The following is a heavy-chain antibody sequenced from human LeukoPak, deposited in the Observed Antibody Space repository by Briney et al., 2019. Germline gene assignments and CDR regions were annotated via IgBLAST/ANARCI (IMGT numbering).Heavy chain of an antibody. V-gene: IGHV3-30-3*01. CDR3: ARAVVVVAAGDY. CDR2: ISYDGSNK. D-gene: IGHD2-15*01. CDR1: GFTFSSYA. J-gene: IGHJ4*02. Sequence: GRSLRLSCAASGFTFSSYAMHWVRQAPGKGLEWVAVISYDGSNKYYADPVRGRFTISRDNSKNTLYLQMDSLRAEDTAVYYCARAVVVVAAGDYWGQGTLVTVSS.